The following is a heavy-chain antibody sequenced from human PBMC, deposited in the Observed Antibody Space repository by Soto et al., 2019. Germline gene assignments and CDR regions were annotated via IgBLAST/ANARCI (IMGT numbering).Heavy chain of an antibody. Sequence: SVKVSCKASGVTFSTSTITWVRQAPGQGLEWMGRIIPIIGIINYAQKFQGRVTISADKFTGTAYMELTGLRSDDTAVYYCAGGPGRQFNDYHASSQPWGPGNLVTV. V-gene: IGHV1-69*02. CDR2: IIPIIGII. CDR1: GVTFSTST. CDR3: AGGPGRQFNDYHASSQP. J-gene: IGHJ5*01. D-gene: IGHD5-12*01.